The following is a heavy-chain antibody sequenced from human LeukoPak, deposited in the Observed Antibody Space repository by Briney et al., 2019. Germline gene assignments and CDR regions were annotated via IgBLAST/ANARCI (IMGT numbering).Heavy chain of an antibody. CDR3: AKDATAELGTVYMDV. D-gene: IGHD4-17*01. J-gene: IGHJ6*03. Sequence: GGSLRLSCVASGFTFSNYEMNWVRQAPGKGLEWISHISNTGDIIHYADSVEGRFTISRDNAKKSLYLQMNSLRAEDTAVYYCAKDATAELGTVYMDVWGKGTTVTISS. CDR1: GFTFSNYE. CDR2: ISNTGDII. V-gene: IGHV3-48*03.